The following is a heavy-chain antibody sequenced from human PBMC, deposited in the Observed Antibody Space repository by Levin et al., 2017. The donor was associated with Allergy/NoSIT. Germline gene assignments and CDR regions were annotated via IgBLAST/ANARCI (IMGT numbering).Heavy chain of an antibody. CDR1: GGSIISTSYY. J-gene: IGHJ6*03. V-gene: IGHV4-39*01. CDR2: LYYSGTT. D-gene: IGHD4/OR15-4a*01. Sequence: SETLSLTCTVSGGSIISTSYYWGWIRQPPGKGLEWIGTLYYSGTTYYKPSLWSRVTISVDTSKNQFSLRLTSLTAADTAVYYWGSGAAEAYHMDVWGTGTTVTVSS. CDR3: GSGAAEAYHMDV.